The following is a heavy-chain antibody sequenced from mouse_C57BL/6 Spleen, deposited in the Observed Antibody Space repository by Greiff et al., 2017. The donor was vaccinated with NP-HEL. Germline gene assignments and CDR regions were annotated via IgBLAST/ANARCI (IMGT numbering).Heavy chain of an antibody. CDR2: ISDGGSYT. CDR3: ARDRGGLRGYFDD. V-gene: IGHV5-4*01. Sequence: EVMLVESGGGLVKPGGSLKLSCAASGFTFSSYAMSWVRQTPEKRLEWVAPISDGGSYTYYPDNVKGRFTIYRDNAKNNLYLQMSHVKTEDTAMYYCARDRGGLRGYFDDWGQGTTLTVSS. D-gene: IGHD2-4*01. J-gene: IGHJ2*01. CDR1: GFTFSSYA.